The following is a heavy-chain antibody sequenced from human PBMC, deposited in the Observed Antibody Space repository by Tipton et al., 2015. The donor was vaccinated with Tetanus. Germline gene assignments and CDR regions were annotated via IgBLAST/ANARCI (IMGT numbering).Heavy chain of an antibody. CDR3: VRDGGSSGWLAY. D-gene: IGHD6-19*01. V-gene: IGHV3-53*01. CDR2: MYSGGDT. CDR1: GFTFQDYA. J-gene: IGHJ4*02. Sequence: GSLRLSCAASGFTFQDYAIHWVRQVRGKGLEWVSVMYSGGDTYYVDSVKGRFSISRDNAKNTLYLQMNSLRVEDTAVYYCVRDGGSSGWLAYWGQGTLVTVSS.